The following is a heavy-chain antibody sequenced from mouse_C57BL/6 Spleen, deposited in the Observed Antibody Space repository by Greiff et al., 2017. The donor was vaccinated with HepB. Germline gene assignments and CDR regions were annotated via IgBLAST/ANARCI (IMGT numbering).Heavy chain of an antibody. CDR2: ISDGGSYT. D-gene: IGHD2-3*01. J-gene: IGHJ2*01. CDR1: GFTFSSYA. V-gene: IGHV5-4*03. Sequence: EVKLMESGGGLVKPGGSLKLSCAASGFTFSSYAMSWVRQTPEKRLEWVATISDGGSYTYYPDNVKGRFTISRDNAKNNLYLQMSHLKSEDTAMYYCARGGHDGFPYWGQGTTLTVSS. CDR3: ARGGHDGFPY.